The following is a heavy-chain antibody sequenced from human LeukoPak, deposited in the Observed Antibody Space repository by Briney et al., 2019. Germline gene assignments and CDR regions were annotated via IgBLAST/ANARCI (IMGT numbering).Heavy chain of an antibody. J-gene: IGHJ4*02. CDR2: ISSSGGTI. V-gene: IGHV3-48*02. CDR3: ARGNRGDY. Sequence: GGSLRLSCAASGFTFSSNNMNWVRQAPGKGLEWVSYISSSGGTIYYADSVKSRFTISRDNAKNSLYLQMNSLRDEDTAVYYCARGNRGDYWGQGTLVTVSS. CDR1: GFTFSSNN. D-gene: IGHD2/OR15-2a*01.